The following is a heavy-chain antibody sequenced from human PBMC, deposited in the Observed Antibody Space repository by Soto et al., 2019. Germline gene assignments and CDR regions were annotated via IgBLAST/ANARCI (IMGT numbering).Heavy chain of an antibody. D-gene: IGHD3-10*01. J-gene: IGHJ4*02. CDR3: ARGQSIWFGELSTAGYAY. CDR2: INPNSGGT. CDR1: GYTFTGYY. V-gene: IGHV1-2*04. Sequence: QVQLVQSGAEVKKPGASVKVSCKASGYTFTGYYMHWVRQAPGQGLEWLGWINPNSGGTNSAQKFQGWVTMTRATSISTAYMELSRLRSDDTAVYYCARGQSIWFGELSTAGYAYWGQGTLVTVSS.